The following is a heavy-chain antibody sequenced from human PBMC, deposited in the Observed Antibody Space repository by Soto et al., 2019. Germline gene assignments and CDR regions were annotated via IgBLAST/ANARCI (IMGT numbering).Heavy chain of an antibody. V-gene: IGHV1-18*04. CDR1: GYTFTSYG. Sequence: GASVKVSCKASGYTFTSYGISGVRQAPGQGLEWMGWISAYNGNTNYAQKLQGRVTMTTDTSTSTAYMELRSLRSDDTAVYYCARGYYYDSSGMFGVVQGMDVLGQRTTVTVYS. J-gene: IGHJ6*02. CDR3: ARGYYYDSSGMFGVVQGMDV. CDR2: ISAYNGNT. D-gene: IGHD3-22*01.